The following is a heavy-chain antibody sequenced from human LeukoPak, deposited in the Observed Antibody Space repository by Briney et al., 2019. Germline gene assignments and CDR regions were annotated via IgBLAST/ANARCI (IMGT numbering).Heavy chain of an antibody. CDR2: INHSGST. J-gene: IGHJ4*02. V-gene: IGHV4-34*01. CDR1: GGSFSGYY. CDR3: ARAYRYGDFDY. D-gene: IGHD4-17*01. Sequence: TSETLSLTCAVYGGSFSGYYWSWIRQPPGKGLERIGEINHSGSTNYNPSLKSRVTISVDTSKNQFSLKLSSVTAADTAVYYCARAYRYGDFDYWGQGTLVTVSS.